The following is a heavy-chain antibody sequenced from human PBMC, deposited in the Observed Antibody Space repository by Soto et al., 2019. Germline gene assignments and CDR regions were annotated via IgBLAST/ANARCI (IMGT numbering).Heavy chain of an antibody. CDR1: GGSFSNYA. CDR2: ITPMFGIA. CDR3: ASDRHHSGFED. J-gene: IGHJ4*02. Sequence: QVHLVQSGAEVKKPGSSVRVSCKASGGSFSNYAVTWVRQAPGQRLEWMGGITPMFGIANYAQKFQGRVTLTADESTGTAYMELSSLRSDDTATYYCASDRHHSGFEDWGQVTLVTVSS. V-gene: IGHV1-69*01.